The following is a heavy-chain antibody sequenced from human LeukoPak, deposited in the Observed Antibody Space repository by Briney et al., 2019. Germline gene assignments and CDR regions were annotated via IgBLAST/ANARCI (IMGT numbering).Heavy chain of an antibody. J-gene: IGHJ3*01. CDR1: GFSFSTYW. CDR3: ARDLSPTQGSIWFDAFDV. Sequence: PGGSLRLSCAASGFSFSTYWMTWVRQAPGKGLEWVANIAQDGSEEFYADSVKGRFTISKDNAVNSLYLQMNSVRAEDSAVYYCARDLSPTQGSIWFDAFDVWGQGTMVTVSS. D-gene: IGHD3-10*01. CDR2: IAQDGSEE. V-gene: IGHV3-7*01.